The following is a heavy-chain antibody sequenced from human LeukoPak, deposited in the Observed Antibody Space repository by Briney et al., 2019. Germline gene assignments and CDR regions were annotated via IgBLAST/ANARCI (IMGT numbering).Heavy chain of an antibody. V-gene: IGHV4-59*01. Sequence: SETLSLTCTVSGGSISSYYWSWIRQPPGKGLEWIGYIYYSGSTNYNPSLKSRVTISVDTSKNQFSLKLSSVTAADTAVYYCARDYYDSSGTNWFDPWGQGTLVTVSS. J-gene: IGHJ5*02. CDR2: IYYSGST. D-gene: IGHD3-22*01. CDR1: GGSISSYY. CDR3: ARDYYDSSGTNWFDP.